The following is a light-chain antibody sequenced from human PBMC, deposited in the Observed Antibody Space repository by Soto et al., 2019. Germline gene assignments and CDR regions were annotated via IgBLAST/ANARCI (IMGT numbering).Light chain of an antibody. CDR1: SSDIGGYRY. V-gene: IGLV2-14*03. CDR3: TSYTSDSSVI. J-gene: IGLJ2*01. Sequence: QSVLTQPASVSGSPGQSVTISCTGSSSDIGGYRYVSWYQQRPGKAPKLIIYDVNYRPSGVSNRFSGSKSGSTASPTISGLQPEDEADYYCTSYTSDSSVIFGGGTQLTVL. CDR2: DVN.